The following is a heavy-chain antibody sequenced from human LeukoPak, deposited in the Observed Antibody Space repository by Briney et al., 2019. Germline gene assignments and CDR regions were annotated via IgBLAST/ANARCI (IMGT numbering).Heavy chain of an antibody. D-gene: IGHD3-10*01. CDR3: ARALKVRGAPHYYYYGMDV. CDR1: GFSFSSYW. CDR2: IRQDGSEK. Sequence: GGSLRLSCTASGFSFSSYWMSWVRQAPGKGLEWVANIRQDGSEKYYLDSVKGRFTISRDNSKNTLYLQMNSLRAEDTAVYYCARALKVRGAPHYYYYGMDVWGQGTTVTVSS. J-gene: IGHJ6*02. V-gene: IGHV3-7*01.